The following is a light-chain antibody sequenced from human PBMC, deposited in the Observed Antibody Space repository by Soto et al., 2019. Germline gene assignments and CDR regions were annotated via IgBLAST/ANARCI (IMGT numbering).Light chain of an antibody. J-gene: IGKJ2*01. Sequence: EIVLTQSPATLSLSPGERATLSCRASQSVSSDLAWYQQKPGQAPRLLIYDASNRATGLPARFSGSGSGTDFTLTINSLEPEDFAVYYCQQRANWPPNKYTFGQGTKLEIK. CDR1: QSVSSD. V-gene: IGKV3-11*01. CDR2: DAS. CDR3: QQRANWPPNKYT.